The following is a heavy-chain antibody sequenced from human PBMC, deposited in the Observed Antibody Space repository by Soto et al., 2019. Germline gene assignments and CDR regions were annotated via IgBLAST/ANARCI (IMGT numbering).Heavy chain of an antibody. CDR3: VHHMTAVTTFGMDV. V-gene: IGHV2-5*02. CDR2: IYWDDDK. D-gene: IGHD4-17*01. CDR1: GFSLITTGSG. Sequence: QITLKESGPTLVEPTQTLTLTCTFSGFSLITTGSGVAWIRQPPGKALEWLALIYWDDDKRYSPSLKSKLTITKDTSKNQVVLTMTNMDPVDRGTYFCVHHMTAVTTFGMDVWGQGTAVTVSS. J-gene: IGHJ6*02.